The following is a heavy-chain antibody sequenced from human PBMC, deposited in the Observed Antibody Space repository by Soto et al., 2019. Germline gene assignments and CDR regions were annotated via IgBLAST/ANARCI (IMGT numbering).Heavy chain of an antibody. J-gene: IGHJ5*02. CDR1: GFTFSSYA. D-gene: IGHD4-17*01. CDR3: AKGDYGDYVAGYWFDP. V-gene: IGHV3-23*01. CDR2: ISGSGGST. Sequence: GGSLRLSCAASGFTFSSYAMGWVRQAPGKGLEWVSAISGSGGSTYYADSVKGRFTISRDNSKNTLYLQMNSLRAEDTAVYYCAKGDYGDYVAGYWFDPWGQGTLVTVSS.